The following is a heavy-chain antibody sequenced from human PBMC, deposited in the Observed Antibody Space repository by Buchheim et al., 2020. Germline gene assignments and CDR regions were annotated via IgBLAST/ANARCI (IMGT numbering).Heavy chain of an antibody. CDR2: IWYDGSNK. J-gene: IGHJ4*02. CDR3: AGGIAAAGETIDY. Sequence: QVQLVESGGGVVQPGRSLRLSCAASGFTFSSYGMHWVRQAPGKGLEWVAVIWYDGSNKYYAASVKGRFTISRANSKNTRYLQMNSLRAEDTAVYYCAGGIAAAGETIDYWGQGTL. V-gene: IGHV3-33*01. D-gene: IGHD6-13*01. CDR1: GFTFSSYG.